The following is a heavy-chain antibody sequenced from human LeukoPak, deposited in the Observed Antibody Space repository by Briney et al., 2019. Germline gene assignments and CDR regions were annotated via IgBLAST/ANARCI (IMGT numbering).Heavy chain of an antibody. CDR2: ISYDGSNK. V-gene: IGHV3-30*01. CDR1: GLTFSSYA. J-gene: IGHJ6*03. CDR3: ARRVYDFWSGYYVSGYYYYYYMDV. Sequence: GRSLRLSCAASGLTFSSYAMHWVRQAPGKGLEWVAVISYDGSNKYYADSVKGRFTISRDSSKNTLYLQMNSLRAEDTAVYYCARRVYDFWSGYYVSGYYYYYYMDVWGKGTTVTVSS. D-gene: IGHD3-3*01.